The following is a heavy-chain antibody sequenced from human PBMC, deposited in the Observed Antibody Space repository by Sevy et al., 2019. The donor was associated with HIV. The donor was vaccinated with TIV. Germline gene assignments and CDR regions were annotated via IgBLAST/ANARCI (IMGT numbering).Heavy chain of an antibody. D-gene: IGHD2-15*01. Sequence: GGSLRLSCAASGFTVSSNYMSWVRQAPGKGLEWVSVIYSGGSTYYADSVKGRFTISRDNSKNTLDLQMNSLRAEDTAVYYCAGVNCSGGSCYYYYGIDVWGQGTTVTVSS. CDR1: GFTVSSNY. V-gene: IGHV3-53*01. J-gene: IGHJ6*02. CDR3: AGVNCSGGSCYYYYGIDV. CDR2: IYSGGST.